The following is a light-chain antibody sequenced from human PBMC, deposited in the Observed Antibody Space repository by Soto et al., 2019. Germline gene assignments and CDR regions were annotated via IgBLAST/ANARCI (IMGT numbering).Light chain of an antibody. CDR2: EVS. CDR3: SSYVGRNNFV. V-gene: IGLV2-8*01. Sequence: QTALGQPPSASASPGHSFTISCTGTSSDVGGYNYVSWYQQHPGKAPKLMIYEVSERPSGVPDRFSGSKSGNTASLTVSGLQADDEADYYCSSYVGRNNFVFGTGTKVTVL. J-gene: IGLJ1*01. CDR1: SSDVGGYNY.